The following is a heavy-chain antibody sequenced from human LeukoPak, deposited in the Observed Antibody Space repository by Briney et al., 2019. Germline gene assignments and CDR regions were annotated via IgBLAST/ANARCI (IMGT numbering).Heavy chain of an antibody. D-gene: IGHD4-17*01. CDR1: GFTFSRYA. J-gene: IGHJ4*02. Sequence: GGSLRLSCAASGFTFSRYAMSWVRQAPGKGLEWVSAISGSGGSTHYADSVKGRFTISRDNSKNTLYLQMNSLRAEDTAVYYCAKGNYGDYENHGYFDYWGQGTLVTVSS. CDR3: AKGNYGDYENHGYFDY. CDR2: ISGSGGST. V-gene: IGHV3-23*01.